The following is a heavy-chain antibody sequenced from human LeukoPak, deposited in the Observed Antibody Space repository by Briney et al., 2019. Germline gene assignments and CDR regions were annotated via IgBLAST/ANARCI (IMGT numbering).Heavy chain of an antibody. CDR3: AIVVAARQGTIDP. D-gene: IGHD6-6*01. V-gene: IGHV3-48*03. CDR2: ISSTGTTI. Sequence: GGSLRLSCAAFGFTFRTYEMNWVRQAPGKGLEWVSYISSTGTTIYYADSVEGRFTISRDNSKSTLYVQMNSLRAEDTAVYYCAIVVAARQGTIDPWGQGTLVTISS. CDR1: GFTFRTYE. J-gene: IGHJ5*02.